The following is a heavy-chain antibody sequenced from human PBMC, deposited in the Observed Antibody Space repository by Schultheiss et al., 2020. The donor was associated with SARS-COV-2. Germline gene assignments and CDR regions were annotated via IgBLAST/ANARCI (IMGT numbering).Heavy chain of an antibody. V-gene: IGHV3-30-3*01. Sequence: GGSLRLSCAASGFTFSSYWMSWVRQAPGKGLEWVAVIWYDGTTAYNADSVKGRFTISRDNSKNTVYLQMNSLRSEDTAVYYCARGDYDFWSGYYLYYYYGMDVWGQGTTVTVSS. CDR3: ARGDYDFWSGYYLYYYYGMDV. CDR1: GFTFSSYW. CDR2: IWYDGTTA. J-gene: IGHJ6*02. D-gene: IGHD3-3*01.